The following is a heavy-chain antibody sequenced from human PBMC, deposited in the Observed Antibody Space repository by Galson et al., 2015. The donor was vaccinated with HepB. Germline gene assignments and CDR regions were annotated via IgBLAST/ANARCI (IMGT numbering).Heavy chain of an antibody. CDR2: IWYDGSNK. CDR1: GFTFSSYG. D-gene: IGHD3-16*01. CDR3: ARVITTGGDDYYYMDV. V-gene: IGHV3-33*01. Sequence: SLRLSCAASGFTFSSYGMHWVRQAPGKGLEWVAVIWYDGSNKYYADSVKGRFTISRDNSKNTLYLQMNSLRAEDTAVYYCARVITTGGDDYYYMDVWGKGTTVTVSS. J-gene: IGHJ6*03.